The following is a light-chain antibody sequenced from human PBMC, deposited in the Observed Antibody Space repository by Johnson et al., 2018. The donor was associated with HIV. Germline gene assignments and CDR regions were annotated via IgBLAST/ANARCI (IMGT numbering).Light chain of an antibody. J-gene: IGLJ1*01. CDR2: ENN. V-gene: IGLV1-51*02. Sequence: QPVLTQPPSVSAAPGQKVTISCSGSSSNIGNNYVSWYQLLPGTAPKLLIYENNKRPSGIPDRFFGSKSGTSATLDITGLQTGDEGDYYCGAWDSSLNAYVFGAGTKVTVL. CDR3: GAWDSSLNAYV. CDR1: SSNIGNNY.